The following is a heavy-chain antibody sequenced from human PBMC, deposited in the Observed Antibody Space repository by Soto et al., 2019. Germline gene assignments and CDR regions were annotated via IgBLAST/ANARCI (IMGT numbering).Heavy chain of an antibody. CDR3: ATWPHYYDTSGYQFDY. CDR2: INHSGST. V-gene: IGHV4-34*01. Sequence: SETLSLTCAVYGGSFSGYYWSWIRQPPGKGLEWIGEINHSGSTNYNPSLKSRVTISVDTSKNQFSLKLSSVTAADTAVYYCATWPHYYDTSGYQFDYWGQGTLVTVSS. CDR1: GGSFSGYY. D-gene: IGHD3-22*01. J-gene: IGHJ4*02.